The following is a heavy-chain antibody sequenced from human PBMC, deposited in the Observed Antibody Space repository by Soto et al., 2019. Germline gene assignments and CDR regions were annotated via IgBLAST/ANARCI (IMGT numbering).Heavy chain of an antibody. CDR1: GFTFNIYW. CDR2: INADGSST. V-gene: IGHV3-74*01. J-gene: IGHJ4*02. CDR3: AREIVTSGEYYFDS. D-gene: IGHD3-22*01. Sequence: HPGGSLRLSCAASGFTFNIYWMHWVRQAPGKGLVWVSHINADGSSTSYADSVKGRVTISRDTAKNMLYLQINSLRAEDTAVYYCAREIVTSGEYYFDSWGQGT.